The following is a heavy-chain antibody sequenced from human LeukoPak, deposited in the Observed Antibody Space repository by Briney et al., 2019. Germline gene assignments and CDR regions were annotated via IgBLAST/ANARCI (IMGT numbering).Heavy chain of an antibody. J-gene: IGHJ4*02. V-gene: IGHV3-13*01. CDR3: AAGGWYSSFDY. CDR2: IGTAGDT. Sequence: GGSLRLSCAASGFTFSSYDMHWVRQATGKGLEWVSAIGTAGDTYYPGSVKGRFTISRENAKNSLYPQMNSLRAGDTAVYYCAAGGWYSSFDYWGQGTLVTVSS. CDR1: GFTFSSYD. D-gene: IGHD6-19*01.